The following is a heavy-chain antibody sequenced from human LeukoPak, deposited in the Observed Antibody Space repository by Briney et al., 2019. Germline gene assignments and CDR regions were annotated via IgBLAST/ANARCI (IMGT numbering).Heavy chain of an antibody. Sequence: GGSLRLSCAASGFTFDDYGMSWVRQAPGKGLEWVSAISGSSGSTYYADSVKGRFTISRDNSKNTLYLQMNSLRAEDTAVYYCAKVPSYDILSGSSHYFDYWGQGTLVTVSS. CDR2: ISGSSGST. CDR3: AKVPSYDILSGSSHYFDY. D-gene: IGHD3-9*01. J-gene: IGHJ4*02. CDR1: GFTFDDYG. V-gene: IGHV3-23*01.